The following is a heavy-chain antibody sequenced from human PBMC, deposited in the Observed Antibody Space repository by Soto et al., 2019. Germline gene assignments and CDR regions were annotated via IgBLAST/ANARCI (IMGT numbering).Heavy chain of an antibody. V-gene: IGHV3-11*01. D-gene: IGHD6-13*01. J-gene: IGHJ4*02. CDR2: ISGSGTIT. CDR1: GCTFSDYY. Sequence: PGRSMRLPCAASGCTFSDYYMRRMRQAPGKGLEWVSYISGSGTITYYADSVKGRFAISRDSAKNSLYLQMNSLRAEDTAVYYCARVKYSSSCDYWGQGTLVTVSS. CDR3: ARVKYSSSCDY.